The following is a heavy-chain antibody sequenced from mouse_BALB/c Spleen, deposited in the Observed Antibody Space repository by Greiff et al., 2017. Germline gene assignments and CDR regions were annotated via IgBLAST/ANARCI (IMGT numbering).Heavy chain of an antibody. J-gene: IGHJ3*01. CDR2: ISSGGGST. V-gene: IGHV5-12-1*01. CDR1: GFAFSSYD. Sequence: EVQGVESGGGLVKPGGSLKLSCAASGFAFSSYDMSWVRQTPEKRLEWVAYISSGGGSTYYPDTVKGRFTISRDNAKNTLYLQMSSLKSEDTAMYYCARQYGSGTWFAYWGQGTLVTVSA. D-gene: IGHD2-10*02. CDR3: ARQYGSGTWFAY.